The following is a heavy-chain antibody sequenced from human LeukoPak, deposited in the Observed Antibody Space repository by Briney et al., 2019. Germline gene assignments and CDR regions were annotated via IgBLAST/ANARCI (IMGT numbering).Heavy chain of an antibody. CDR3: ARAPRTGAWDMITFGGVIVHGDAFDF. D-gene: IGHD3-16*02. CDR2: NYSGST. Sequence: PSETLSLTCAVSGGSLISTTYYGGWIRQPPGKGLEWIGSNYSGSTYYNPSLKSRVTVSVDMSKNQFSLQLSSVTAADTAVYYCARAPRTGAWDMITFGGVIVHGDAFDFWGQGTMVTVSS. J-gene: IGHJ3*01. V-gene: IGHV4-39*07. CDR1: GGSLISTTYY.